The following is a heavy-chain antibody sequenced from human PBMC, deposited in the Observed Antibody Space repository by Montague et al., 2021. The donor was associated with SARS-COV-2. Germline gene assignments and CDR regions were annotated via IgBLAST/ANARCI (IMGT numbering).Heavy chain of an antibody. Sequence: TLSLTCAVHGGSFTGYYWNWIRQHPGKGLEWIGYIYYSGSTYYNPSLKSRVTISVDTSKNQFSLKLSSVTAADTAVYYCARAPRNIFGVVLTFDYWGQGTLVTVSS. V-gene: IGHV4-31*11. CDR1: GGSFTGYY. J-gene: IGHJ4*01. CDR2: IYYSGST. CDR3: ARAPRNIFGVVLTFDY. D-gene: IGHD3-3*01.